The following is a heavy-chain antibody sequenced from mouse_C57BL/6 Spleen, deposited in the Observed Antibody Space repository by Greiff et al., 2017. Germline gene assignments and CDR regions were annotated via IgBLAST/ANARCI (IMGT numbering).Heavy chain of an antibody. J-gene: IGHJ1*03. Sequence: QVQLQQPGAELVKPGASVKMSCKASGYTFTSYWITWVKQRPGQGLEWIGDIYPGSGSTNYNEKFKSKATLTVDTSSSTAYMQLSILTSEDSAVYYCASLITTVVPYWYFDVWGTGTTVTVSS. CDR3: ASLITTVVPYWYFDV. V-gene: IGHV1-55*01. CDR1: GYTFTSYW. CDR2: IYPGSGST. D-gene: IGHD1-1*01.